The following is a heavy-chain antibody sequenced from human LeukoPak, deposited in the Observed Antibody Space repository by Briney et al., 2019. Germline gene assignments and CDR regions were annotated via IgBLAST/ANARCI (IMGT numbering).Heavy chain of an antibody. CDR1: GFRFSSYN. V-gene: IGHV3-21*01. D-gene: IGHD2/OR15-2a*01. Sequence: NTGGSLRLSCAVSGFRFSSYNMNWVRQAPGKGLEWVSAISSGSGYMYYADSVKGRFTISRDNAKNSLYLQMNSLRAEDTAVYYCARSMQIDYWGQGTLVTVSS. CDR2: ISSGSGYM. CDR3: ARSMQIDY. J-gene: IGHJ4*02.